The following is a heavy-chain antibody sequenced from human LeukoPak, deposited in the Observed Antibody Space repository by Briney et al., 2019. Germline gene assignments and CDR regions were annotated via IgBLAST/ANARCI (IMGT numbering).Heavy chain of an antibody. CDR2: ISWDGGST. CDR1: GFTFSSYA. D-gene: IGHD6-13*01. V-gene: IGHV3-43D*03. J-gene: IGHJ4*02. CDR3: AKDGIAAE. Sequence: PGGSLRLSCAASGFTFSSYAMSWVRQAPGKGLEWVSLISWDGGSTYYADSVKGRFTISRDSSKNSLYLQMNSLRAEDTALYYCAKDGIAAEWGQGTLVTVSS.